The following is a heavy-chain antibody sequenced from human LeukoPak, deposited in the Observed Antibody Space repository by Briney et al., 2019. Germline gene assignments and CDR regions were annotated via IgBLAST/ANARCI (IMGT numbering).Heavy chain of an antibody. Sequence: SETLSLTCAVYGGSFSGYYWSWIRQPPGKGLEWIGEINHSGSTNYNPSLKSRVTISVDTSKNQFSLKLSSVIAADTAVYYCARGGVAAAIDYWGQGTLVTVSS. D-gene: IGHD6-13*01. CDR1: GGSFSGYY. CDR3: ARGGVAAAIDY. V-gene: IGHV4-34*01. J-gene: IGHJ4*02. CDR2: INHSGST.